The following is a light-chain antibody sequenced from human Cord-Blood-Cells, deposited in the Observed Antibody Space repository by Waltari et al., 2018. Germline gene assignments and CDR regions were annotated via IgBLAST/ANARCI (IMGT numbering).Light chain of an antibody. Sequence: DIQMTQSPSSLSASVGDRVTITCRASQRISSYLNWYQQKPWKAPKLLIYAASILQSGVPSRFSGSGSGTDFTLTISSLQPEDFATYYCQQSYSTPYTFGQGTKLEIK. J-gene: IGKJ2*01. CDR3: QQSYSTPYT. CDR2: AAS. CDR1: QRISSY. V-gene: IGKV1-39*01.